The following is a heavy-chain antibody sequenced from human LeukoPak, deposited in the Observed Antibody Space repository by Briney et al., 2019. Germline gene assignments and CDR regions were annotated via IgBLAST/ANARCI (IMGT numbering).Heavy chain of an antibody. D-gene: IGHD4-17*01. Sequence: PGRSLRLSCAASGFTFSSYAMHWVRQAPGKGLEGVAVSSYDGTNKYYADSVNGRFTISRDNSKNTLFLQMNNLRLEDTAVYYCAADYGDYVSPSDWGQGSLVIVSS. CDR2: SSYDGTNK. CDR3: AADYGDYVSPSD. CDR1: GFTFSSYA. J-gene: IGHJ4*02. V-gene: IGHV3-30*04.